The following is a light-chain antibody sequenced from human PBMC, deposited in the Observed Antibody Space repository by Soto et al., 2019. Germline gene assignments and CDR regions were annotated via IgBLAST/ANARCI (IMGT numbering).Light chain of an antibody. CDR3: QQRNNWPPIT. J-gene: IGKJ5*01. CDR2: DAS. Sequence: EIVLTQSPATLSLSPGVRATLSCRASQSVRRYLAWYQQKPGQAPRLLIYDASNRATGIPARFSGSGSETDFTLNITSLEHEDFAFYYCQQRNNWPPITFGQGTRLEI. CDR1: QSVRRY. V-gene: IGKV3-11*01.